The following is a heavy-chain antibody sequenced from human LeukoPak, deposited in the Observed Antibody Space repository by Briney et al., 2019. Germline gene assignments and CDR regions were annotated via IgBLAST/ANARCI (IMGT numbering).Heavy chain of an antibody. CDR2: ISAYNGNT. D-gene: IGHD2-2*01. CDR1: GYTFTSYG. J-gene: IGHJ5*02. CDR3: ARVAGGYCSSTSCYGGWFDP. Sequence: ASVKDSCKASGYTFTSYGISWVRPAPGQGLEWMGWISAYNGNTNYAQKLQGRVTMTTDTSTSTAYMELRSLRSDDTAVYYCARVAGGYCSSTSCYGGWFDPWGQGTLVSVSS. V-gene: IGHV1-18*01.